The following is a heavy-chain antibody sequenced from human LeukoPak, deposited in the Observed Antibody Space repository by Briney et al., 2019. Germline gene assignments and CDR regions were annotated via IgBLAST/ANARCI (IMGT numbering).Heavy chain of an antibody. J-gene: IGHJ3*02. CDR2: IYYSGRT. D-gene: IGHD3-10*01. CDR3: ARDRSGSSSLNAFDI. Sequence: SQTPSLTCTVSGGSISRGDNYWSWIRQYPGKGLECIGYIYYSGRTYYNPSLKSRVTISIDTSRSQFSLRLSSVTAADTAVYYCARDRSGSSSLNAFDIWGQGTMVTVSS. CDR1: GGSISRGDNY. V-gene: IGHV4-31*03.